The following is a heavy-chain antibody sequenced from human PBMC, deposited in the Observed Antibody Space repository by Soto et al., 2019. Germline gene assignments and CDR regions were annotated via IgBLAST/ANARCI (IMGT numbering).Heavy chain of an antibody. CDR2: ISATGTTT. Sequence: EVQLMESGGGLVQPGGSLRLSCAASEFSFSSYALNWVRQAPGKGLEWVSAISATGTTTYYADSVKGRFTISRDNSKRTLFLQMDILRPEDTDVYYCATYSSHFDYWGPGTLVTVSS. V-gene: IGHV3-23*01. CDR1: EFSFSSYA. CDR3: ATYSSHFDY. J-gene: IGHJ4*02. D-gene: IGHD6-13*01.